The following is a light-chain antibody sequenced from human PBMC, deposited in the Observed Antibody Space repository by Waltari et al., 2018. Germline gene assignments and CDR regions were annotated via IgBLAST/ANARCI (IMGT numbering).Light chain of an antibody. Sequence: EVVMTQSPDTLSVSPGGRATLSCRASQSIATNLAWYQQRRGQVPRLRIFDASTRATSIAGRFSGSGSGTEFTLTISSLQSDDSAVYYCQQYNRWPPITFGQGTRLEIK. V-gene: IGKV3-15*01. CDR1: QSIATN. J-gene: IGKJ5*01. CDR3: QQYNRWPPIT. CDR2: DAS.